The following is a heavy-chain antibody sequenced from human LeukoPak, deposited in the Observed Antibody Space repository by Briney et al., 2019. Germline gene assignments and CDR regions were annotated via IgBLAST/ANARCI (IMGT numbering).Heavy chain of an antibody. V-gene: IGHV1-69*13. D-gene: IGHD3-10*01. Sequence: SVKVSCKASGGTFSSYAISWVRQAPGQGLEWMGGIIPIFGTANYAQKFQGRVTITADESTSTAYMELSSLRSEDTAVYYCARRITMVRGVTNYYYYGMDVWGKGTTVTVSS. CDR2: IIPIFGTA. CDR1: GGTFSSYA. CDR3: ARRITMVRGVTNYYYYGMDV. J-gene: IGHJ6*04.